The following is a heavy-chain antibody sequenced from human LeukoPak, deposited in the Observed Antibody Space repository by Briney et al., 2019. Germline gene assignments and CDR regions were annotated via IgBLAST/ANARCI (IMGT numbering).Heavy chain of an antibody. D-gene: IGHD3-16*01. Sequence: SQTLSLTCAVSGGSISSGGYSWSWIRQPPGKGLEWIGYIYHSGSTYYNPSPKSRVTISVDRSKNQFSLKLSSVTAADTAVYYCARAGGTVLGPFDPWGQGTLVTVSS. V-gene: IGHV4-30-2*01. J-gene: IGHJ5*02. CDR1: GGSISSGGYS. CDR2: IYHSGST. CDR3: ARAGGTVLGPFDP.